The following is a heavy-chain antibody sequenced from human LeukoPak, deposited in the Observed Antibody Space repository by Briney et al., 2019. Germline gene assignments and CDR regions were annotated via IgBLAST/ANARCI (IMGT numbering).Heavy chain of an antibody. CDR3: ARSGTYYDFWSSFDGKGAPPDY. CDR2: INHRGST. CDR1: GGSFSGYY. J-gene: IGHJ4*02. V-gene: IGHV4-34*01. D-gene: IGHD3-3*01. Sequence: SETLSLTCAVYGGSFSGYYWSWIRQPPGKGLEWIGEINHRGSTNYNPSLKSRVTISVDTSKNQFSLKLSSVTAADTAVYYCARSGTYYDFWSSFDGKGAPPDYWGQGTLVTVSS.